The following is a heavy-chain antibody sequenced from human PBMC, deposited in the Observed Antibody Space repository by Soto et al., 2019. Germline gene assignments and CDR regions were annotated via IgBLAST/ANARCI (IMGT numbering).Heavy chain of an antibody. Sequence: PSETLSLTCAVSGGSINSENWWTWVRQPPGKGLEWIGEIYHSGNTNYSPSLKSRITISIDKSKNQFFLNLSSVTAADTAVYLCARGPSLKAHLAYWGPGTLVTVSS. V-gene: IGHV4-4*02. CDR3: ARGPSLKAHLAY. J-gene: IGHJ4*02. CDR2: IYHSGNT. CDR1: GGSINSENW.